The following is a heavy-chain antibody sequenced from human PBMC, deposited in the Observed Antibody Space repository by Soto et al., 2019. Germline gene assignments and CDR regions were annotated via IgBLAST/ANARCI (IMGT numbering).Heavy chain of an antibody. Sequence: ASVKVSCKASGYTFTNYPIHWVRQAPGLRLEWMGWINTATGKKYYSQKFQGRVTISRDTSASTVYMELSSLRSEDTSMYYCARGAEDGGGFSPLHHWGQGTLVTVSS. CDR2: INTATGKK. J-gene: IGHJ1*01. CDR1: GYTFTNYP. D-gene: IGHD2-15*01. V-gene: IGHV1-3*04. CDR3: ARGAEDGGGFSPLHH.